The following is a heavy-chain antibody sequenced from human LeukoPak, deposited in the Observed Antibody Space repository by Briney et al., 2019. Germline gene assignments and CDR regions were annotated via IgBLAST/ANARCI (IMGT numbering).Heavy chain of an antibody. Sequence: ASVKVSCKASGYTFTRYYVNWVRQAPGQGLEWMGWINPNSGGTNYAQKFQGRVTMTRDTSISTAYMELSRLRSDDTAVYYCARTTLQTLGAWGQGTLVTVSS. CDR3: ARTTLQTLGA. D-gene: IGHD3-10*01. J-gene: IGHJ5*02. CDR2: INPNSGGT. V-gene: IGHV1-2*02. CDR1: GYTFTRYY.